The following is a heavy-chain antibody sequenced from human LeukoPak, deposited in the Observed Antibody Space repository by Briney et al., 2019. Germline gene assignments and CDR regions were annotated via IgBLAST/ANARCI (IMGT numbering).Heavy chain of an antibody. CDR3: ARGGVVGATI. CDR2: ISSSSSYI. J-gene: IGHJ3*02. CDR1: GFTFSSYS. V-gene: IGHV3-21*01. D-gene: IGHD1-26*01. Sequence: GSLRLSCAASGFTFSSYSMNWVRQTPGKGLEWVSSISSSSSYIYYADSVKGRFTNSRDNPKNSLYLQMNSLRAEDTAVYYCARGGVVGATIWGQGTMVTVSS.